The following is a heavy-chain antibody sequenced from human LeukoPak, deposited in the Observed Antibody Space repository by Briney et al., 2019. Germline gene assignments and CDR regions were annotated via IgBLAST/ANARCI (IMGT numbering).Heavy chain of an antibody. Sequence: GRSLRLSCAAPTFIFSSYGMHWVRQAPGKGLEWVAVVWFDGSNKYYADSVKGRFTISRDNSKNTLYLQMNSLRVEDTAVYYCARESFVRIFRGMDVWGQGTTVTVSS. CDR3: ARESFVRIFRGMDV. D-gene: IGHD3-16*01. CDR2: VWFDGSNK. V-gene: IGHV3-33*01. J-gene: IGHJ6*02. CDR1: TFIFSSYG.